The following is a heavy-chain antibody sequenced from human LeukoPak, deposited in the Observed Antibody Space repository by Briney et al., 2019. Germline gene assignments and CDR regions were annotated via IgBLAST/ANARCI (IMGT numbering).Heavy chain of an antibody. D-gene: IGHD6-19*01. J-gene: IGHJ4*02. CDR1: GNLFTSYL. Sequence: GEPMKISCKDSGNLFTSYLISWVRKMPGKGLEWMGRIDPSDSYTDFSPSFQGHVTISADRSISTVYLQLSSLKASDTAMYYCARVQSGWYPRAYWGQGTLVTVSS. CDR3: ARVQSGWYPRAY. CDR2: IDPSDSYT. V-gene: IGHV5-10-1*01.